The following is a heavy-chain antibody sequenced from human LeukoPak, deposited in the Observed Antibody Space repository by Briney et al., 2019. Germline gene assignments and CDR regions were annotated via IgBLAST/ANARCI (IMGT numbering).Heavy chain of an antibody. CDR2: ISWNSGSI. CDR1: GFTFDDYA. V-gene: IGHV3-9*01. Sequence: PGGSLRLSCAASGFTFDDYAMHWVRQAPGKGLEWVSGISWNSGSIGYADSVKGRFTISRDNAKNSLYLQMNSLRAEDTALYYCAKVPSGSIQGEFEPWGQGTLVTVSS. D-gene: IGHD6-19*01. CDR3: AKVPSGSIQGEFEP. J-gene: IGHJ5*02.